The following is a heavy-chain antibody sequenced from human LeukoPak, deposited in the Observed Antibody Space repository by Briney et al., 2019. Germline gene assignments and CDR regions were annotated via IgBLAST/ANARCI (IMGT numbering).Heavy chain of an antibody. Sequence: ASVKVSCKASGYTFTGYYMHWVRQAPGQGLEWMGWINPNSGGTNYAQKFQGRVTMTTDTSTSTAYMELRSLRSDDTAVYYCARGSSSWYGGDYYYYMDVWGKGTTVTVSS. CDR1: GYTFTGYY. J-gene: IGHJ6*03. CDR3: ARGSSSWYGGDYYYYMDV. V-gene: IGHV1-2*02. D-gene: IGHD6-13*01. CDR2: INPNSGGT.